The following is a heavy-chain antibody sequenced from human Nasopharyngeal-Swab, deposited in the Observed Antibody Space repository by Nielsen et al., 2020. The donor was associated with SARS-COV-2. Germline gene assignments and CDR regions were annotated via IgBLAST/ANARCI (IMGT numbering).Heavy chain of an antibody. CDR1: GFTFSSYA. D-gene: IGHD2-15*01. CDR3: AKDDIRYCDGGSCLFDY. J-gene: IGHJ4*02. V-gene: IGHV3-23*01. Sequence: GESLKISCAASGFTFSSYAMSWVRQAPGKGLEWVSGISSSVDSTYYADSVKGRFTISRDNSKNTLFLQMNSLRAEDTAVYYCAKDDIRYCDGGSCLFDYWGQGTLVTVSS. CDR2: ISSSVDST.